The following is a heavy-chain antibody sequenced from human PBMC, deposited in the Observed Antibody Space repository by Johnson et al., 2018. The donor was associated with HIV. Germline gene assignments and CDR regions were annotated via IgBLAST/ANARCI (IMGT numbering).Heavy chain of an antibody. CDR3: ARHLASGSYASALDI. J-gene: IGHJ3*02. CDR1: GFTFDDHG. D-gene: IGHD1-26*01. CDR2: INWKGGST. V-gene: IGHV3-20*04. Sequence: VQLVESGGGVVRPGGSLRLSCAASGFTFDDHGLSWGRQDPGKGLELGSGINWKGGSTGYADSVKGRFTISRYNAKKTLYLQMNSLRAEDTALYYCARHLASGSYASALDIWGQGTMVTVSS.